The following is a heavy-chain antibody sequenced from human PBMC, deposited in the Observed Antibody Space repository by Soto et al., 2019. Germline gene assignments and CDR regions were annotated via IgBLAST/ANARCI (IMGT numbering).Heavy chain of an antibody. J-gene: IGHJ4*02. Sequence: GGSLRLSCAASGFTFSSYWMSWVRQAPGKGLEWVANIKQDGSEKYYVDSVKGRFTISRDNAKNSLYLQMNSLRAEDTAVYYCARDLIAAADPFDYWGQGTLVTVSS. CDR1: GFTFSSYW. CDR2: IKQDGSEK. D-gene: IGHD6-13*01. V-gene: IGHV3-7*01. CDR3: ARDLIAAADPFDY.